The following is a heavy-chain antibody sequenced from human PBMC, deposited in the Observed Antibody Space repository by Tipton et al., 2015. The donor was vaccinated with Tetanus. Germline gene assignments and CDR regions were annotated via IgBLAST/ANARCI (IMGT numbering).Heavy chain of an antibody. CDR1: GGSISTTSDY. V-gene: IGHV4-39*01. J-gene: IGHJ3*02. D-gene: IGHD7-27*01. Sequence: LSCTVSGGSISTTSDYWGWIRQPPGTGLEWIGSLYYTGTTYYNPSLKSRLAISVDTSKNQSSLRLSSVTASDTAVYFCARHSLKLGMWAFDIWGRGTLVTVSS. CDR2: LYYTGTT. CDR3: ARHSLKLGMWAFDI.